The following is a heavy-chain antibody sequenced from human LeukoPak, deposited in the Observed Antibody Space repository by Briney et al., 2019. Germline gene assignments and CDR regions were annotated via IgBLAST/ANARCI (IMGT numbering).Heavy chain of an antibody. CDR3: VRVGYSYVINDWSRTGLGAYPTKYYYHMDV. D-gene: IGHD5-18*01. CDR2: INPSGST. V-gene: IGHV4-34*01. Sequence: SETLSLTCAVYGGSFSDYYWGWIRQPPGKGLEWIGEINPSGSTYYSPSLKSRVTISVDTSKNQFSLKLSSVAAADTAVYFCVRVGYSYVINDWSRTGLGAYPTKYYYHMDVWDKGTTVTVSS. J-gene: IGHJ6*03. CDR1: GGSFSDYY.